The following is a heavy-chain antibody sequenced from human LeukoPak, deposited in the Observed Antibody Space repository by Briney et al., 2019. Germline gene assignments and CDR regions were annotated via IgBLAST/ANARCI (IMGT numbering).Heavy chain of an antibody. CDR2: VYTSGST. D-gene: IGHD4-17*01. CDR1: GGSISSGSYY. Sequence: SETLSLTCTVSGGSISSGSYYWGWLRQPAGKGLEWIGRVYTSGSTNYNPSLQSRVTIPVDTSKNQFSLKLSSVTAADTAVYYCARNYGDYYWGQGTLVTVSS. J-gene: IGHJ4*02. CDR3: ARNYGDYY. V-gene: IGHV4-61*02.